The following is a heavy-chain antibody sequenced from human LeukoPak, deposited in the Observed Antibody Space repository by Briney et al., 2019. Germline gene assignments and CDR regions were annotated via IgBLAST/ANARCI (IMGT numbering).Heavy chain of an antibody. J-gene: IGHJ3*02. CDR2: ISGSGGST. CDR3: AKGPYCSTTSCYRHDAFDI. CDR1: GFTFSSYA. Sequence: AYLRLSCAASGFTFSSYAMSWVRQAPGTGLEWVSAISGSGGSTYYADSVKGRFTISRDNSKNTLYLQMNSLRAEDTAVYYCAKGPYCSTTSCYRHDAFDIWGQGTTVTVSS. D-gene: IGHD2-2*01. V-gene: IGHV3-23*01.